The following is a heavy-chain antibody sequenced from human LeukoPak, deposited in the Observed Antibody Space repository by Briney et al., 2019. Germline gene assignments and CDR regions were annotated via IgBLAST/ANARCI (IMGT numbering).Heavy chain of an antibody. CDR2: IYHSGST. Sequence: PSETLSLTCTVSGYSISSGYYWGWIRQPPGKGLEWIGSIYHSGSTYYNPSLKSRVTISVDTSKNQFSLKLSSVTAADTAVYYCARYSSSWYFSGYYFDYWGQGTLVTVSS. CDR3: ARYSSSWYFSGYYFDY. V-gene: IGHV4-38-2*02. J-gene: IGHJ4*02. D-gene: IGHD6-13*01. CDR1: GYSISSGYY.